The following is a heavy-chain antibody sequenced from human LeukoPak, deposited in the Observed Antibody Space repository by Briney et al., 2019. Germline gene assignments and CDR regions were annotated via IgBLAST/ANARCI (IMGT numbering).Heavy chain of an antibody. CDR3: AKDAPYYYDCSGYGGAFDI. CDR2: ISGSSGNT. D-gene: IGHD3-22*01. V-gene: IGHV3-23*01. J-gene: IGHJ3*02. Sequence: GGSLRLSCAASRFAFSSYAMTWVRQAPGKGLEWVSTISGSSGNTYYADSVKGRFTISRDNSKNTLYLQINSLRAEDTAVYYCAKDAPYYYDCSGYGGAFDIWGQGTMVTVSS. CDR1: RFAFSSYA.